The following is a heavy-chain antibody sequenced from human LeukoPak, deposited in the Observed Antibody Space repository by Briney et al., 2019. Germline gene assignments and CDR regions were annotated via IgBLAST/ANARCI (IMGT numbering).Heavy chain of an antibody. J-gene: IGHJ4*02. CDR3: ASGLFADYYFNS. V-gene: IGHV4-39*06. CDR2: VYFSGYT. Sequence: PSETLSLTCNVSGDSISTSIYYWGWIRQPPGEGLEWIGSVYFSGYTYYNPSLKSRVTISVDTAKNQFPLKVNSVTAADTAVYYCASGLFADYYFNSWGQGTLVTVSS. CDR1: GDSISTSIYY.